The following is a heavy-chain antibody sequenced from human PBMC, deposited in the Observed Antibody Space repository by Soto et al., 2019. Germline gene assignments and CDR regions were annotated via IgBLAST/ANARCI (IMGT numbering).Heavy chain of an antibody. D-gene: IGHD3-10*01. CDR1: GGSFSGYY. Sequence: LSLTCAVYGGSFSGYYWSWIRQPPGKGLEWIGSIYYSGSTYYNPSLKSRATISVDTSKNQFSLKLSSVTAADTAVYYCASGGELLNTYYYGMDVWGQGXTVTVSS. V-gene: IGHV4-34*01. J-gene: IGHJ6*02. CDR3: ASGGELLNTYYYGMDV. CDR2: IYYSGST.